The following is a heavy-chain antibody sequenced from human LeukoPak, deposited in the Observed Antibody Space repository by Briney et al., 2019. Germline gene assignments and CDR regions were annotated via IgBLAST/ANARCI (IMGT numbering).Heavy chain of an antibody. CDR1: GFTFSSYA. J-gene: IGHJ3*02. D-gene: IGHD2-21*02. Sequence: PGGSLRLSCAASGFTFSSYAMHWVRRAPGKGLEYVSAISSNGGSTYYANSVKGRFTISRDNSKNTLYLQMGSLRAEDMAVYYCARAECGGDCYLYAFDIWGQGTMVTVSS. CDR3: ARAECGGDCYLYAFDI. CDR2: ISSNGGST. V-gene: IGHV3-64*01.